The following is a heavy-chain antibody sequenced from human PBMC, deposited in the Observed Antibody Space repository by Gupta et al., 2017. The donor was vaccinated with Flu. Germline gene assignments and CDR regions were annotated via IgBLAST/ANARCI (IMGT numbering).Heavy chain of an antibody. CDR2: IKSKTEGGTT. J-gene: IGHJ4*02. Sequence: EVQLVESGGGLVKPGGSLQRARAASGLSLGNAWMSRDRQPPGKGREWFGRIKSKTEGGTTDYAAPVKGRFTSARDDSKNTLDLQMNSLKTEDTAVYDCSALLWSGYYIGDYWGQGTLGTVSS. CDR3: SALLWSGYYIGDY. V-gene: IGHV3-15*01. D-gene: IGHD3-3*01. CDR1: GLSLGNAW.